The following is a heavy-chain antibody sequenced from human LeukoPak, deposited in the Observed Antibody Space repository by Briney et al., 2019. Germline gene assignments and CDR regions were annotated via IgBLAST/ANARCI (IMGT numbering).Heavy chain of an antibody. Sequence: SETLSLTCTVSGVSISTDNFYWGWIRQPPGKWLEWIGTFYYSGTTYYNPSLKSRLTISVDTSKNQFSLKLSSVTAADTSVYYCARHRESDFGYYYYMDVWGKGTTVTVSS. CDR1: GVSISTDNFY. D-gene: IGHD4-17*01. CDR2: FYYSGTT. J-gene: IGHJ6*03. V-gene: IGHV4-39*01. CDR3: ARHRESDFGYYYYMDV.